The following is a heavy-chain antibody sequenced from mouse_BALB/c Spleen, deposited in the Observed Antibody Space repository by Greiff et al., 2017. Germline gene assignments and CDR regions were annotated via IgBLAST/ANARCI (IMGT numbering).Heavy chain of an antibody. Sequence: EVKLMESGGGLVKPGGSLKLSCAASGFAFSSYDMSWVRQTPEKRLEWVAYISSGGGSTYYPDTVKGRFTISRDNAKNTLYLQMSSLKSEDTAMYYCAREGYYDYGDYWGQGTTLTVSS. J-gene: IGHJ2*01. CDR1: GFAFSSYD. CDR3: AREGYYDYGDY. D-gene: IGHD2-4*01. CDR2: ISSGGGST. V-gene: IGHV5-12-1*01.